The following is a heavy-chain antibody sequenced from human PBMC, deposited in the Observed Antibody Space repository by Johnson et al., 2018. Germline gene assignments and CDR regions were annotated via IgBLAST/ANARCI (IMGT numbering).Heavy chain of an antibody. J-gene: IGHJ3*02. CDR3: AKDIRLADTLDAFDI. CDR2: ISWHTGSR. D-gene: IGHD2-15*01. V-gene: IGHV3-9*01. Sequence: VQLVQSGGGLVLPGRSLRLSCAASGFTFHNFAMHWVRQAPGKGLEWVSGISWHTGSRGYADSVKGRFTISRENAKNFLYLQMNSLRPEATALYYCAKDIRLADTLDAFDIWGQGKMVTVSS. CDR1: GFTFHNFA.